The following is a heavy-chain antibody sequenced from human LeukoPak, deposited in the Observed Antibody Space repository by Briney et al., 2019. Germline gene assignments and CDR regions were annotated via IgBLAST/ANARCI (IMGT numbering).Heavy chain of an antibody. CDR1: GFAFSTYA. V-gene: IGHV3-23*01. D-gene: IGHD1/OR15-1a*01. Sequence: PGGALRISCAAPGFAFSTYAMSWVRQAPGEGLEWISAIAYTGETTYYADSVKGRFTVSRDNSENTLYLQMNSLRAEDTAVYYCAKPMTGTAALAKTDYWGQGTLVTVSS. CDR2: IAYTGETT. J-gene: IGHJ4*02. CDR3: AKPMTGTAALAKTDY.